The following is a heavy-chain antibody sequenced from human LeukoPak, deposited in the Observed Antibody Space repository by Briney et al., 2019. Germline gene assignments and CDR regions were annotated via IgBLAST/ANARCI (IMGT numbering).Heavy chain of an antibody. CDR3: ARRTYSSGWFHFDY. J-gene: IGHJ4*02. V-gene: IGHV4-39*01. CDR1: GGSISSSGYC. D-gene: IGHD6-19*01. Sequence: LGTLSLTCTVSGGSISSSGYCWGWIRQPPGKGLEWNGNIYYSGSTEYNSSLKSRVTISVDTSKNQFSLRLSYVTAADTAVYYCARRTYSSGWFHFDYWGQGALVTVS. CDR2: IYYSGST.